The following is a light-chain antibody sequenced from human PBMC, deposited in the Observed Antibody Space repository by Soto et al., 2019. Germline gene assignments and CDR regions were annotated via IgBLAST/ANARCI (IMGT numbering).Light chain of an antibody. CDR1: SSDVGSYNL. V-gene: IGLV2-23*01. CDR2: EGS. Sequence: QSVLTQPASVSGSPGQSITISCTGTSSDVGSYNLVSWYQQHPGKAPKLMIYEGSKRPSGVSDRFSGSKSGNTASLTISGLQAEDEADYYCSSYAGSSTWVFGTGTKVTL. J-gene: IGLJ1*01. CDR3: SSYAGSSTWV.